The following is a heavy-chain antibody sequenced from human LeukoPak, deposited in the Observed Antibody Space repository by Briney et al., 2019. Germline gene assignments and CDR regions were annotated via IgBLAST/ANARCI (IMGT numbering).Heavy chain of an antibody. CDR1: GYTFTSYG. V-gene: IGHV1-18*01. Sequence: ASVKVSCKASGYTFTSYGISWVRQAPGQGLEWMGWISAYNGNTNYAQKLQGRVTMTTDTSTSTAYMELRSLRSDDTAVYYCARDQRDGYDFWSSYYSAGDLFDYWGQGTLVTVSS. CDR3: ARDQRDGYDFWSSYYSAGDLFDY. J-gene: IGHJ4*02. CDR2: ISAYNGNT. D-gene: IGHD3-3*01.